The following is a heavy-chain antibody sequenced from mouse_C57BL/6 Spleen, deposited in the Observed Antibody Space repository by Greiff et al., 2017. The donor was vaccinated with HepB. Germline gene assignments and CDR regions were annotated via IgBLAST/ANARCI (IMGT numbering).Heavy chain of an antibody. Sequence: QVQLQQSGPELVKPGASVKISCKASGYAFSSSWMNWVKQRPGKGLEWIGRIYPGDGDTNYNGKFKGKATLTADTSSSTAYMQLSSLTSEDSAVYYCARGNYPYAMDYWGQGTSVTVSS. CDR3: ARGNYPYAMDY. CDR1: GYAFSSSW. D-gene: IGHD2-1*01. CDR2: IYPGDGDT. J-gene: IGHJ4*01. V-gene: IGHV1-82*01.